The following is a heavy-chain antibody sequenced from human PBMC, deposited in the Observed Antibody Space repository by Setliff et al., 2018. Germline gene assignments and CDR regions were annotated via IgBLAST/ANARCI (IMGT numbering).Heavy chain of an antibody. V-gene: IGHV3-7*01. CDR2: IKQDGSEK. D-gene: IGHD3-10*01. Sequence: GGSLRLSCAGSGFSFSIFWMSWVRQAPGKGLEWVATIKQDGSEKFYVDSVKGRFTISRDNAKKSLDLQMNSLRVDDTAVYYCARPGRSNYWDSFDYWGQGILVTVSS. J-gene: IGHJ4*02. CDR3: ARPGRSNYWDSFDY. CDR1: GFSFSIFW.